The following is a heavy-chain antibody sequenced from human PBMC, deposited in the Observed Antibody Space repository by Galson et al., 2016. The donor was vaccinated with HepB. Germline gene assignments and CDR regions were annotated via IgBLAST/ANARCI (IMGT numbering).Heavy chain of an antibody. CDR3: AKERGSRLTMVRGVLDPFDN. CDR1: GFIFSTYA. D-gene: IGHD3-10*01. V-gene: IGHV3-23*01. Sequence: SLRLPCPCSGFIFSTYAMNRVRQALGKGLEWFLRIRGRGGCVDYAASLKARFTISRDNSKTTLYPQMGSLRAEDTAVYYCAKERGSRLTMVRGVLDPFDNWGQGTLVTVSS. CDR2: IRGRGGCV. J-gene: IGHJ3*02.